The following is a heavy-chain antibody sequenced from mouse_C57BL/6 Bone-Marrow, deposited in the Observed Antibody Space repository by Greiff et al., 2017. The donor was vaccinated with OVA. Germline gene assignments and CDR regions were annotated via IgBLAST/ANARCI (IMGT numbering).Heavy chain of an antibody. Sequence: LQQSGAELVRPGASVKMSCKASGYTFTSYNMHWVKQTPRQGLEWIGAIYPGNGDTSYNQKFKGKATLTVDKSSSTAYMQLSSLTSEDSAVYFCAFYYYGSNYYAMDYWGQGTSVTVSS. CDR2: IYPGNGDT. D-gene: IGHD1-1*01. J-gene: IGHJ4*01. V-gene: IGHV1-12*01. CDR1: GYTFTSYN. CDR3: AFYYYGSNYYAMDY.